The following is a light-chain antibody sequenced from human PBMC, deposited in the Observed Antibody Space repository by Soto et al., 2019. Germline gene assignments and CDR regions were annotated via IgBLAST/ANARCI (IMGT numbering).Light chain of an antibody. CDR1: GRDIGAYDY. J-gene: IGLJ1*01. CDR2: GVK. CDR3: SSYTTSYFYV. Sequence: QSVLTQPASVSGSPGQSITISCTGSGRDIGAYDYVSWYQQHPGKAPNLIIYGVKNRPSGVSNRFSASKSAFTASLTISGLQTEDEADYYCSSYTTSYFYVFGPGTKLTVL. V-gene: IGLV2-14*01.